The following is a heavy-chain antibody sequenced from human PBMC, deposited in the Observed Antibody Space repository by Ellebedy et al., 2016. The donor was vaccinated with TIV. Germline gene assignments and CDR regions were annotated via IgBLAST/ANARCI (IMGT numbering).Heavy chain of an antibody. Sequence: SETLSLTCTVSGGSISTYYWSWIRQPPGKGLEWIGYIYHSGSNYNPSLKSRVIISVDTSKNQFSLKLSSVTAADTAVYYCARTWGVTNFDYWGQGTLVTVSS. V-gene: IGHV4-59*08. D-gene: IGHD3-10*01. CDR1: GGSISTYY. J-gene: IGHJ4*02. CDR2: IYHSGS. CDR3: ARTWGVTNFDY.